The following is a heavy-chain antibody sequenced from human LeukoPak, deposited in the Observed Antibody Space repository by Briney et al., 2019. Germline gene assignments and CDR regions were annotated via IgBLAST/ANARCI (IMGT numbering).Heavy chain of an antibody. CDR3: ARGGYSYGYISWFDP. CDR1: GGSFSGYY. Sequence: KTSETPSLTCAVYGGSFSGYYWSWIRQPPGKGLEWIGEINHSGSTNYNPSLKSRVTISVDTSKNQFSLKLSSVTAADTAVHYCARGGYSYGYISWFDPWGQGTLVTVSS. V-gene: IGHV4-34*01. J-gene: IGHJ5*02. D-gene: IGHD5-18*01. CDR2: INHSGST.